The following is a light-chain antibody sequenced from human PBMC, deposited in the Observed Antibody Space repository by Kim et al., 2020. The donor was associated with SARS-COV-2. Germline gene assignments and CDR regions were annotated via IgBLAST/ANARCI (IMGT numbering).Light chain of an antibody. J-gene: IGKJ4*01. V-gene: IGKV3-11*01. Sequence: LSPGERATLSCRASQSVNSFLAWYQQKPGQAPRRLIHDASNRAAGIPARFSGSGSGTDFTLTISSLEPEDFAVYFCQHRNNWPLTFGGGTKVDIK. CDR2: DAS. CDR3: QHRNNWPLT. CDR1: QSVNSF.